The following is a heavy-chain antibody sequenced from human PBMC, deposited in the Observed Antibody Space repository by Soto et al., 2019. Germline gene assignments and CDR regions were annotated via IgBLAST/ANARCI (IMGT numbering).Heavy chain of an antibody. D-gene: IGHD3-10*01. CDR2: INHSGST. V-gene: IGHV4-34*01. J-gene: IGHJ4*02. CDR1: GGSFSGYY. CDR3: ARGRRSYYGSGTQSPFDY. Sequence: QVQLQQWGAGLLKPSETLSLTCAVYGGSFSGYYWSWIRQPPGKGLEWIGEINHSGSTNYNPSLKSRVNISVDTPKHQFSLKLSSVTAEDTAVYYCARGRRSYYGSGTQSPFDYWGQGTLVTVS.